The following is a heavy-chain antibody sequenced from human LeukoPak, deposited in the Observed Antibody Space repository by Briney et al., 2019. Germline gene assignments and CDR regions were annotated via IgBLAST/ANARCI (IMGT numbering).Heavy chain of an antibody. CDR3: AREPCSSTSCYSYYYYGMDV. Sequence: PGGSLRLSCEASGFIFSSFAMSWVRQAPGKGLEWVSVIYSGGSTYYADSVKGRFTISRDNSKNTLYLQMNSLRAEDTAVYYCAREPCSSTSCYSYYYYGMDVWGQGTTVTVSS. CDR2: IYSGGST. V-gene: IGHV3-66*01. D-gene: IGHD2-2*01. CDR1: GFIFSSFA. J-gene: IGHJ6*02.